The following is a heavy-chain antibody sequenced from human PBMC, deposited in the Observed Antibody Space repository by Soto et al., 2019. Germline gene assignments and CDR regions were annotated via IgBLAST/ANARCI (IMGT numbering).Heavy chain of an antibody. Sequence: PSVSLCLPWTVVDGSIGSYGWRWIRKPQGKGLEWTGYTDYSGSTKYNPSLKSRVSISVDTSKNQCSLKPSSVTAGDPAAYYCAGGGSIVAATRRLMDVWRKGPRVTVSS. CDR1: DGSIGSYG. V-gene: IGHV4-59*08. D-gene: IGHD6-13*01. J-gene: IGHJ6*03. CDR3: AGGGSIVAATRRLMDV. CDR2: TDYSGST.